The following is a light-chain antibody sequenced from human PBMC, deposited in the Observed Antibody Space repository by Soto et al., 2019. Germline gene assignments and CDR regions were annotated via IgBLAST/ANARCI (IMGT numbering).Light chain of an antibody. J-gene: IGKJ1*01. CDR1: QSISSW. Sequence: QMTQAPATLSTTIGDRVTITCRASQSISSWLAWYQQKPGKAPKLLIYDASSLESGVPSRFSGSGSGTEFTLTISSLQPDDFATYYCQQYNSYSTWTFGQGTKVDIK. CDR2: DAS. V-gene: IGKV1-5*01. CDR3: QQYNSYSTWT.